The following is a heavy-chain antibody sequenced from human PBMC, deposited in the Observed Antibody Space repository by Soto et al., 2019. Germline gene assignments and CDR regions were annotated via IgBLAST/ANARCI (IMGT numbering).Heavy chain of an antibody. J-gene: IGHJ5*02. V-gene: IGHV4-30-2*01. Sequence: SETLSLTCAVSGGSISSGGYSWSWIRQPPGKGLEWIGYIYHSGSTYYNPSLKSRVTISVDRSKNQFSLKLSSVTAADTAVYYCARDLSVGVGWFDPWGQGALVTVS. CDR2: IYHSGST. CDR3: ARDLSVGVGWFDP. CDR1: GGSISSGGYS. D-gene: IGHD2-15*01.